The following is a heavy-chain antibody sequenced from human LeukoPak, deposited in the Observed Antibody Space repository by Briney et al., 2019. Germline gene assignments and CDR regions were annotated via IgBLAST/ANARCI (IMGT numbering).Heavy chain of an antibody. CDR1: GGSFSGYY. CDR3: ARPYYYGSGTN. D-gene: IGHD3-10*01. Sequence: SSETLSITCAVYGGSFSGYYWSWIRQPPGKGLEWIGEINHSGRTNYNPSLKSRVTISVDTSKNQFSLKLSSVTAADTAVYYCARPYYYGSGTNWGQGTLVTVSS. J-gene: IGHJ4*02. V-gene: IGHV4-34*01. CDR2: INHSGRT.